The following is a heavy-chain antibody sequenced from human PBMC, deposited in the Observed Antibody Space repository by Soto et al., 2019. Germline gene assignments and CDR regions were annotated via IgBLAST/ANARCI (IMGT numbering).Heavy chain of an antibody. D-gene: IGHD2-15*01. CDR2: IIPIFGTA. Sequence: SVKVSCKASGGTFSSYAISWVRQAPGQGLEWMGGIIPIFGTANYAQKFQGRVTITADESTSTAYMELSSLRSEDTAVYYCAREGPHCSGGSCYLVDYWGQGTLVTGSS. CDR1: GGTFSSYA. J-gene: IGHJ4*02. V-gene: IGHV1-69*13. CDR3: AREGPHCSGGSCYLVDY.